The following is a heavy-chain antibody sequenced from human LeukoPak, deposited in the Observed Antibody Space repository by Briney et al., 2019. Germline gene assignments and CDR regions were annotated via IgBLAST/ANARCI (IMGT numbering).Heavy chain of an antibody. CDR1: GYTFTSYD. V-gene: IGHV1-8*01. D-gene: IGHD3-10*01. J-gene: IGHJ5*02. CDR2: MNPNSGNT. CDR3: ARGRLGTWFGELKA. Sequence: ASVKVSCKASGYTFTSYDINWVRQATGQGLEWMGWMNPNSGNTGYAQKFQGRVTMTRDTSISTAYMELSRLRSDDTAVYYCARGRLGTWFGELKAWGQGTLVTVSS.